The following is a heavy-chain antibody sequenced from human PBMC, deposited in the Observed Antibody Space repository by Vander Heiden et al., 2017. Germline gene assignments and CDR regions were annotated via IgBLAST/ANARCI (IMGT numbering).Heavy chain of an antibody. J-gene: IGHJ3*02. V-gene: IGHV3-33*01. D-gene: IGHD3-16*01. CDR1: GFTFSRLG. CDR2: IWYYASNK. CDR3: VRLGDAFDI. Sequence: QVQLVESGGGVVQRGRSLRLSCAASGFTFSRLGMHWVRHAPGKGLEWVAVIWYYASNKYYAESVKGRFTISRDNSKNTLYLQMNSLRAEDTAVYYCVRLGDAFDIWGQGTMVTVSS.